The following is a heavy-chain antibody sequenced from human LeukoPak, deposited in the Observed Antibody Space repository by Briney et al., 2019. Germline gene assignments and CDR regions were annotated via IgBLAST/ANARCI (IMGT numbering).Heavy chain of an antibody. CDR2: IYYSGST. CDR1: GGSISSGTYY. Sequence: TPSETLCLTCTVSGGSISSGTYYWGWIRQPPGKGLEWIGSIYYSGSTYYNPSLKSRVTISVDTSKNQFSLKLSSVTAADTAVYYCARQEYSNYHFLPRFDYWGQGTLVTVSS. D-gene: IGHD4-11*01. CDR3: ARQEYSNYHFLPRFDY. J-gene: IGHJ4*02. V-gene: IGHV4-39*01.